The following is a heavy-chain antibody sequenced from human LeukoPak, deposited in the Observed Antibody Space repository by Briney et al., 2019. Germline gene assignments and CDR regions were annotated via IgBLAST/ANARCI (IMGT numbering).Heavy chain of an antibody. Sequence: GGSLRLSCAASGFTFDDCTMHWVRQAPGRGLEWVSLISWDGGSTYYADSVKGRFTISRDNSKNSLYLQMNSLRTEDTAFYYCAKDTGTGTEAFDIWGQGTMVTVSS. CDR2: ISWDGGST. CDR3: AKDTGTGTEAFDI. D-gene: IGHD3/OR15-3a*01. V-gene: IGHV3-43*01. J-gene: IGHJ3*02. CDR1: GFTFDDCT.